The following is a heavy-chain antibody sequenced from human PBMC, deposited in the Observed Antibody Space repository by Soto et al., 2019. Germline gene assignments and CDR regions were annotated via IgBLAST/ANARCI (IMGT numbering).Heavy chain of an antibody. J-gene: IGHJ4*02. CDR3: ARESEDLTSNFDY. V-gene: IGHV3-11*06. Sequence: PGGSLRLSCAASGFTFSDYYMSWVRQAPGKGLEWVSSISSTTNYIYYGDSMKGRFTISRDNAKNSLYLEMNSLRAEDTVVYYCARESEDLTSNFDYWGQGTLVTVSS. CDR2: ISSTTNYI. CDR1: GFTFSDYY.